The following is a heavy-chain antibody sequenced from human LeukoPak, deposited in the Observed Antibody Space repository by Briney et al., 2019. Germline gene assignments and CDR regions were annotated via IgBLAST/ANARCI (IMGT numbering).Heavy chain of an antibody. V-gene: IGHV3-74*01. J-gene: IGHJ5*02. CDR2: INSDGSST. D-gene: IGHD5-24*01. Sequence: PGGSLRLSCAASGFTFSSYWMHWVRQAPGKGLVWVSRINSDGSSTSYADSVKGRFTISRDNAKNTLYLQMNSLRAEDTAVYYCARGVPSGRWHINWFDPWGQGTLVTVSS. CDR1: GFTFSSYW. CDR3: ARGVPSGRWHINWFDP.